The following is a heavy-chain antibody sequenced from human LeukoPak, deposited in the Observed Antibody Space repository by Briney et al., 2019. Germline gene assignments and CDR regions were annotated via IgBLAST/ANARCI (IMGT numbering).Heavy chain of an antibody. CDR1: GGSLGSSTYY. Sequence: SETLSLTCTVSGGSLGSSTYYWGWIRQPPGKGLEWVASISYSGSTYYNPSLKSRVTISVDRSKNQFSLKLSSVTAADTAVYYCARAFGVITTDAFDIWGQGTMVTVSS. D-gene: IGHD3-22*01. CDR2: ISYSGST. CDR3: ARAFGVITTDAFDI. J-gene: IGHJ3*02. V-gene: IGHV4-39*07.